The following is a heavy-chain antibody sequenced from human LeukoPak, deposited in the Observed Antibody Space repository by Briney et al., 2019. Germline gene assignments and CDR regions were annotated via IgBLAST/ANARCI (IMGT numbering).Heavy chain of an antibody. J-gene: IGHJ6*01. D-gene: IGHD3-10*01. V-gene: IGHV5-51*01. CDR3: ARHVGSRITMVRGALQSYYGMDV. CDR2: IYHGDSDT. CDR1: GYSFTSYW. Sequence: GESLKISCKGSGYSFTSYWIGWVRQMPGKGLEWMGIIYHGDSDTRYSPSFQGQVTISADKSISTAYLQWSSLKASDTAMYYCARHVGSRITMVRGALQSYYGMDVWGQGTTVTVSS.